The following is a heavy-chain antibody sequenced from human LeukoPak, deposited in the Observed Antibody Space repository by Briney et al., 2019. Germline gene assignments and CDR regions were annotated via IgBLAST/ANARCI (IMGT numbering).Heavy chain of an antibody. J-gene: IGHJ4*02. CDR2: IYPGDSDT. Sequence: GESLKISCKGSGYSFTSYWIGWVRQMPGKGLEWMGIIYPGDSDTRYSPSFQGQVTISADKSISTAYLQWSSLKASDTAMYYCARGSDDSSGWSGTGGHFDYWGQGTLVTVSS. D-gene: IGHD6-19*01. CDR1: GYSFTSYW. CDR3: ARGSDDSSGWSGTGGHFDY. V-gene: IGHV5-51*01.